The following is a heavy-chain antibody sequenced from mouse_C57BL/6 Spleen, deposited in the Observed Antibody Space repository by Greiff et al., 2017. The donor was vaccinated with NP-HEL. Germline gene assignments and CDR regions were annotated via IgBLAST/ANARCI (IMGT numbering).Heavy chain of an antibody. Sequence: EVKLMESEGGLVQPGSSMKLSCTASGFTFSDYYMAWVRQVPEKGLEWVANINYDGSSTYYLDSLKSRFIISRDNAKNILYLQMSSLKSEDTATYYCAREGGEGFAYWGQGTLVTVSA. J-gene: IGHJ3*01. V-gene: IGHV5-16*01. CDR3: AREGGEGFAY. CDR1: GFTFSDYY. CDR2: INYDGSST.